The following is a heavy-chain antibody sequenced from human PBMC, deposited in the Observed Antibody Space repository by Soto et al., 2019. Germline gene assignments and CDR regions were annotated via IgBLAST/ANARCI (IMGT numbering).Heavy chain of an antibody. CDR3: AKEGEHSSGWANFDY. Sequence: GGSLRLSCAASGFTFSNYAMSWVRQAPGKGLEWVSAISGSGATTNYADSVKGRFTISRDNAKNSLYLQMNSLRAEDTAVYYCAKEGEHSSGWANFDYWGQGTLVTVSS. CDR1: GFTFSNYA. V-gene: IGHV3-23*01. J-gene: IGHJ4*02. CDR2: ISGSGATT. D-gene: IGHD6-19*01.